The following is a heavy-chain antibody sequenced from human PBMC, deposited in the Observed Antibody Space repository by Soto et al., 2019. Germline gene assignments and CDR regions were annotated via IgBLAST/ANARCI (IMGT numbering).Heavy chain of an antibody. CDR2: ISSSSSYI. V-gene: IGHV3-21*01. CDR1: GFTFSSYS. Sequence: GGSLRLSCAASGFTFSSYSMNWVRQAPGKGLEWVSSISSSSSYIYYADSVKGRFTISRDNAKNSLCLQMNSLRAEDTAVYYCASSPYDFWSGYSTGSEWGQGTLVTVSS. D-gene: IGHD3-3*01. CDR3: ASSPYDFWSGYSTGSE. J-gene: IGHJ4*02.